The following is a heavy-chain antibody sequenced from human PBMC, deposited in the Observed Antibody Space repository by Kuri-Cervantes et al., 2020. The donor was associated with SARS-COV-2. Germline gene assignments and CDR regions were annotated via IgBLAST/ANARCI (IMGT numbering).Heavy chain of an antibody. D-gene: IGHD2-2*01. J-gene: IGHJ5*02. V-gene: IGHV4-30-2*01. Sequence: SETLSLTCAVSGGSISSGGYSWSWIRQPPGKGLEWIEYIHHSGSTYYNPSLKSRVTISVDTSKNQFSLKLSSVTAADTAVYYCARHPAPRYCSSTSCYGIWFDPWGQGTLVTVSS. CDR1: GGSISSGGYS. CDR3: ARHPAPRYCSSTSCYGIWFDP. CDR2: IHHSGST.